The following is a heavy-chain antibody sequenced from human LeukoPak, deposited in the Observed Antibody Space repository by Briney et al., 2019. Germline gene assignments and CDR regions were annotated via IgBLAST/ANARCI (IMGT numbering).Heavy chain of an antibody. V-gene: IGHV4-59*08. J-gene: IGHJ6*03. Sequence: KPSETLSLTCTVSGRSFSSHYWSWIRQPPGKGLEWIGYIYYSGSTNYNPSLKSRVTISVDTSKNQFSLKLSSVTAADTAVYYCAIYYSSSSGYYYYYYMDVWGKGTTVTVSS. D-gene: IGHD6-6*01. CDR1: GRSFSSHY. CDR3: AIYYSSSSGYYYYYYMDV. CDR2: IYYSGST.